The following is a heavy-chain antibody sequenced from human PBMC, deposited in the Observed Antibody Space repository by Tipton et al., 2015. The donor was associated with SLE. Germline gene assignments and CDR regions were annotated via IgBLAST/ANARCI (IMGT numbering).Heavy chain of an antibody. CDR3: ARDGGGIAAFDI. CDR2: IYYSGRT. CDR1: GGSISSYY. D-gene: IGHD6-13*01. Sequence: TLSLTCTVSGGSISSYYWSWIRQPPGKGLEWIGYIYYSGRTNYNPSLKSRVTISEDTSMNQFSLKLSSVTAAGTAVYYCARDGGGIAAFDIWGQGTMVTVSS. V-gene: IGHV4-59*01. J-gene: IGHJ3*02.